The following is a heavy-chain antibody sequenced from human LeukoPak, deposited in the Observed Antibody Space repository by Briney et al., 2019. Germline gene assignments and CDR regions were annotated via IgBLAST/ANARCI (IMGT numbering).Heavy chain of an antibody. D-gene: IGHD2-2*01. CDR3: AQGGYQLLYKDYYYYYYMDV. CDR2: IIPIFGTA. CDR1: GYTFTSYG. V-gene: IGHV1-69*13. Sequence: ASVKVSCKASGYTFTSYGISWVRQAPGQGLEWMGGIIPIFGTANYAQKFQGRATITADESTSTAYMELSSLRSEDTAVYYCAQGGYQLLYKDYYYYYYMDVWGKGTTVTVSS. J-gene: IGHJ6*03.